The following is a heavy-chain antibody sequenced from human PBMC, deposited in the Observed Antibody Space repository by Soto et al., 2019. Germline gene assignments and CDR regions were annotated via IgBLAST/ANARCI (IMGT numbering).Heavy chain of an antibody. J-gene: IGHJ4*02. CDR3: AKDRLDTVMFFDS. CDR1: GFTFSHYG. CDR2: ISNDGNTR. Sequence: PGGSQRLSYAVSGFTFSHYGVHWVRQAPGKGLQWLAVISNDGNTRYYADSAKGRFTISRDNSKNTLYLQMHSLRPGDTAVYYCAKDRLDTVMFFDSWGQGTLVTVSS. V-gene: IGHV3-30*18. D-gene: IGHD5-18*01.